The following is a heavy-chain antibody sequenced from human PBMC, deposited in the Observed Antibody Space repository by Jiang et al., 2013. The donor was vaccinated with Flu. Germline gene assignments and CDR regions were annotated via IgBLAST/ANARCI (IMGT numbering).Heavy chain of an antibody. CDR1: GYTFTGYY. J-gene: IGHJ2*01. D-gene: IGHD6-19*01. Sequence: VQLVESGAEVKKPGASVKVSCKASGYTFTGYYVHWVRQAPGQGLEWMGWINPNSGRTNYVQKFQDRVTMTRVTSITTAYMELSRLRSDDTAMYYCAREMYASGWPIWYFDLWGLAPWSLSPQ. CDR3: AREMYASGWPIWYFDL. CDR2: INPNSGRT. V-gene: IGHV1-2*02.